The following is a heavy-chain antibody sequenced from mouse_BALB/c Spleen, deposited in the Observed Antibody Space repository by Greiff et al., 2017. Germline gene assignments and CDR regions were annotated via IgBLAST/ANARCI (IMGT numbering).Heavy chain of an antibody. Sequence: EVQGVESGGGLVQPGGSRKLSCAASGFTFSSFGMHWVRQAPEKGLEWVAYISSGSSTIYYADTVKGRFTISRDNPKNTLFLQMTSLRSEDTAMYYCARQGYGNYVAWFAYWGQGTLVTVSA. CDR1: GFTFSSFG. J-gene: IGHJ3*01. V-gene: IGHV5-17*02. CDR3: ARQGYGNYVAWFAY. D-gene: IGHD2-10*02. CDR2: ISSGSSTI.